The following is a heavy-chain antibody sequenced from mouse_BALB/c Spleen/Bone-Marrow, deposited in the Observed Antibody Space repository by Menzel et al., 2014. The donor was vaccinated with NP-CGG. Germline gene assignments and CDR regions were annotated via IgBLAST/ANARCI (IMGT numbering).Heavy chain of an antibody. CDR3: ARGGDSLLRLRSMDY. J-gene: IGHJ4*01. V-gene: IGHV5-12*02. Sequence: DVKLVESGGGLVQPGGSLKLSCATSGFTFSDYYMYWVRQTPEKRLEWVAYISNGGGSTYYPDTVKGRFTISRDNAKNTLYLQMSRQKSEDTAMYYCARGGDSLLRLRSMDYWGQGTSVTVSS. D-gene: IGHD1-2*01. CDR2: ISNGGGST. CDR1: GFTFSDYY.